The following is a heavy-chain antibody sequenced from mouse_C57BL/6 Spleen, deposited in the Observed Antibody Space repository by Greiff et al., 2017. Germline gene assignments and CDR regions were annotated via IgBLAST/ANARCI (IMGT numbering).Heavy chain of an antibody. CDR1: GYSFTGYY. J-gene: IGHJ3*01. D-gene: IGHD1-1*01. V-gene: IGHV1-42*01. Sequence: VQLQQSGPELVKPGASVKISCKASGYSFTGYYMNWVKQSPEKSLEWIGEINPSTGGTTYNQKFKAKATLTVDKSSSTAYMQLKSLTSEDSAVYYCARWDYVGAYWGQGTLVTVSA. CDR3: ARWDYVGAY. CDR2: INPSTGGT.